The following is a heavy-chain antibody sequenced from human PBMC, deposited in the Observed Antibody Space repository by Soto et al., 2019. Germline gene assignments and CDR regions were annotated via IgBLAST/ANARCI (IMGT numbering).Heavy chain of an antibody. Sequence: SETLSLTCIVSVESISSSSYYLGWILHPPGKGLEWIGSIYYSWRNYYNPSFKSRVTISIDTSKNQFPLKLSSVTATDTAVYYCARQRTTVVTQAYFDDWGQGAMVTVSS. CDR2: IYYSWRN. CDR3: ARQRTTVVTQAYFDD. D-gene: IGHD2-21*02. V-gene: IGHV4-39*01. J-gene: IGHJ4*02. CDR1: VESISSSSYY.